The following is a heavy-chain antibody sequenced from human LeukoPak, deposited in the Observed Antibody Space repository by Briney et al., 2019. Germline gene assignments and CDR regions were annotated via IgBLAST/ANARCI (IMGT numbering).Heavy chain of an antibody. CDR1: GDSLSSGSYY. Sequence: SETLSLTCTVSGDSLSSGSYYWTWIRQTAGKGLEWIGRIYYSGNTNYNPSLRSRVTISVDTSKNQFSLNIYPLTAADTAVYFCARGVVTQRYYMDVWGKGTTVTVSS. D-gene: IGHD3-22*01. CDR3: ARGVVTQRYYMDV. V-gene: IGHV4-61*02. J-gene: IGHJ6*03. CDR2: IYYSGNT.